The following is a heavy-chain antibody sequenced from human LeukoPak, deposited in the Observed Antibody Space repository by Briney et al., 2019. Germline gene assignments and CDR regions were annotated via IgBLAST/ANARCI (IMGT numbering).Heavy chain of an antibody. CDR2: IYHSGNT. Sequence: SETLSLTCTVSGGSMRNYYWSWIRQPPGKGLEWIGYIYHSGNTDYNPSLKSRVTISVDTSKNQFSLKLTSVTTADTAVYYCARRRQWLDFDYWGQGTLLTVSS. V-gene: IGHV4-59*08. J-gene: IGHJ4*02. CDR1: GGSMRNYY. CDR3: ARRRQWLDFDY. D-gene: IGHD6-19*01.